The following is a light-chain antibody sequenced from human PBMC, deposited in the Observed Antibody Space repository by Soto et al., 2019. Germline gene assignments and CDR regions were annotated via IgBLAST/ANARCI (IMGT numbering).Light chain of an antibody. CDR2: GNS. V-gene: IGLV1-40*01. J-gene: IGLJ1*01. CDR1: SSNIGAGYD. Sequence: QSALTQPPSVSGAPGQRVTISCTGSSSNIGAGYDVHWYQLLPGTAPKLLIFGNSNRPSGVPDRFSGSTSGASASLAITGLQAEDEADYYCQSYDISLGGLFVFGPGTKLTVL. CDR3: QSYDISLGGLFV.